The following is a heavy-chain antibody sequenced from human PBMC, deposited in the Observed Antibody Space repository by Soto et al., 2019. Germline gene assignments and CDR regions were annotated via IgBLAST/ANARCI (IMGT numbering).Heavy chain of an antibody. CDR2: IKQDGGDK. CDR1: GFTFSGYW. Sequence: GGSLRLSCAASGFTFSGYWMSWVRQAPGKGLEWVANIKQDGGDKYYVDSVKGRFTISRDNAKNSLYLQMNSLRAEDTAVYFCARDFQGAFDIWGQGTMVTVSS. J-gene: IGHJ3*02. CDR3: ARDFQGAFDI. V-gene: IGHV3-7*01.